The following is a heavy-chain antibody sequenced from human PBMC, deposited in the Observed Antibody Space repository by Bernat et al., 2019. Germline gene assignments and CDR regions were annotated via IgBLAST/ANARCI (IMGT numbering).Heavy chain of an antibody. J-gene: IGHJ3*02. CDR2: IYSGGST. Sequence: EVQLVESGGGLIQPGGSLRLSCAASAFTVSNNYMSWVRQAPGKGLEWVSVIYSGGSTYYADSVKGRFTISRDTSKNTLYLQMNSLRAEDTAVYYCARDLRVYGDYYDAFDIWGQGTMVTVSS. CDR3: ARDLRVYGDYYDAFDI. V-gene: IGHV3-53*01. D-gene: IGHD4-17*01. CDR1: AFTVSNNY.